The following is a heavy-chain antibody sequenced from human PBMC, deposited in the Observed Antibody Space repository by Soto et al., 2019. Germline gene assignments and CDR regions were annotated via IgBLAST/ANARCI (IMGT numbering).Heavy chain of an antibody. D-gene: IGHD4-17*01. Sequence: APGKGLKWVANIKQDGSEKYYVDSVKGRFTISRDNAKNSLYLQMNSLRAEDTVVYYCASATTVTTSNFWGQRTLVSVSS. V-gene: IGHV3-7*01. J-gene: IGHJ4*02. CDR2: IKQDGSEK. CDR3: ASATTVTTSNF.